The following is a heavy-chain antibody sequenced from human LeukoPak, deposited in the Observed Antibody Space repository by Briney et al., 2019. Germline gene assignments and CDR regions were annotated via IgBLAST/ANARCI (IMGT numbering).Heavy chain of an antibody. CDR1: GFTFTISY. J-gene: IGHJ4*02. CDR3: ARGGTYYPCIDY. CDR2: ISAYNGRT. D-gene: IGHD1-26*01. Sequence: ASVKVSCKASGFTFTISYINCVRQAPGQRLEWMGWISAYNGRTNYAQKFQGRVTMTTDSSTSTAYMDLTSLRSDDTDVYYCARGGTYYPCIDYWGQGTLVTVSS. V-gene: IGHV1-18*01.